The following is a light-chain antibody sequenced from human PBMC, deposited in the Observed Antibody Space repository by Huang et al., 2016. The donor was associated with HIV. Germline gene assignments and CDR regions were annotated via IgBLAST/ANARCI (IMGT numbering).Light chain of an antibody. CDR1: QTISSND. Sequence: EVVLTQSPGTLSLSPGERATLSCRASQTISSNDFAWYQQKPGQAPRLIIYGTSNRVHGIPDRFSGSVSGTDCTLTISRLEPEDFAVYYCQQYGNSPPYTFGQGTTLNIK. J-gene: IGKJ2*01. CDR3: QQYGNSPPYT. CDR2: GTS. V-gene: IGKV3-20*01.